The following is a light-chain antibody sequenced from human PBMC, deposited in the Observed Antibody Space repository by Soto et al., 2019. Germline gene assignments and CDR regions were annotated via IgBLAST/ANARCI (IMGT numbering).Light chain of an antibody. CDR3: QHYNSYSPST. Sequence: DIRMTQSPSTLSASVGDRVTITCRASQTINSWLAWYQLKPGKAPKLLIYDASSLQGGVPSRFSGSGSGTEFTLTISGLQPEDFATYCCQHYNSYSPSTFGQGTKVDFK. CDR1: QTINSW. J-gene: IGKJ1*01. V-gene: IGKV1-5*01. CDR2: DAS.